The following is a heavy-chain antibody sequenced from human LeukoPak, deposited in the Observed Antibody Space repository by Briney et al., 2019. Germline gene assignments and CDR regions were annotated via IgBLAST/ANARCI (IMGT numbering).Heavy chain of an antibody. CDR3: ARVPTLGIYYYYHYMDV. V-gene: IGHV1-18*01. CDR1: GYTFRQYS. Sequence: GASVKVSCKASGYTFRQYSISWVRQAPGKGLEWMGWVSPSHTTRVYAQEFQGRVTMTTDTSTSTAYMELRSLRSDDTAVYYCARVPTLGIYYYYHYMDVWGKGTTVTVSS. D-gene: IGHD1-26*01. CDR2: VSPSHTTR. J-gene: IGHJ6*03.